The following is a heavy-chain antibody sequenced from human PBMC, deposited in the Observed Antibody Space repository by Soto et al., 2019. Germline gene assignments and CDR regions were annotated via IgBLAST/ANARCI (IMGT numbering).Heavy chain of an antibody. V-gene: IGHV4-59*01. Sequence: PSETLSLTCTVSGGSISSYYWSWIRQPPGKGLEWIGYIYYSGSTNYNPSLKSRVTISVDTSKNQFSLKLSSVTAADTAVYYCASTPYDYIWGSYPRAFDIWGQGTMVTVSS. CDR3: ASTPYDYIWGSYPRAFDI. CDR1: GGSISSYY. CDR2: IYYSGST. J-gene: IGHJ3*02. D-gene: IGHD3-16*02.